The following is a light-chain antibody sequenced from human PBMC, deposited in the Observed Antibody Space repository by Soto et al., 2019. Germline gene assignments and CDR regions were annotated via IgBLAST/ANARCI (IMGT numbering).Light chain of an antibody. V-gene: IGKV3-11*01. Sequence: EIFLTQSPASLSLCPGEIATLSWRASQSVSSYLAWYQQKPGQAPRLLIYDASNRATGIPARFSGSGSGTDFTLTISSLEPEDFAVYYCQQRSNWPITFGQGTRLEI. CDR3: QQRSNWPIT. CDR1: QSVSSY. J-gene: IGKJ5*01. CDR2: DAS.